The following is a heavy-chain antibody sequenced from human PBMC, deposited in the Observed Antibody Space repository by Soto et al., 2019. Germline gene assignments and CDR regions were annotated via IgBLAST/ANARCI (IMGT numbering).Heavy chain of an antibody. J-gene: IGHJ3*02. CDR3: AKKRTVTTGAFDI. Sequence: GGSLRLSCAASGFTFSSYAMSWVRQAPGKGLEWVSALSGSGDSTNYADSVKGRFTISRDNSKNTLYLQVNSLRAEDTAVYYCAKKRTVTTGAFDIWGQGTMVTVSS. D-gene: IGHD4-17*01. CDR2: LSGSGDST. V-gene: IGHV3-23*01. CDR1: GFTFSSYA.